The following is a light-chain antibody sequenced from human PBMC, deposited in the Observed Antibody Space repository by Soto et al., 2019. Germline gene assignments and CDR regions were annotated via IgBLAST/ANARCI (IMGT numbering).Light chain of an antibody. CDR1: QNIETW. J-gene: IGKJ1*01. Sequence: DIQMTQSPSALSGSVGDRVTITCRASQNIETWLAWYQQAPGKAPKLLIYDASTLKTGVPSRFSGSGSGTEFTPTIGSLQPDDYATYYCQQYNSEPWTFGQGTKVEI. V-gene: IGKV1-5*01. CDR2: DAS. CDR3: QQYNSEPWT.